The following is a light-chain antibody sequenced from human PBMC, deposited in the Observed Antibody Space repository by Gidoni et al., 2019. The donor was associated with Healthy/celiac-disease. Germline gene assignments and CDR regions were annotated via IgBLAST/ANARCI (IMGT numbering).Light chain of an antibody. CDR2: DAS. CDR1: QSVSSY. Sequence: EIVLTQSPATLSLSPGESATLSCRASQSVSSYLAWYQQTPGQAPRLLIYDASSRATGIPARFSGSGSGTDFTLTISSLEPEDFAVYYCQQRSNWPPVCSFGQGTKLEIK. V-gene: IGKV3-11*01. J-gene: IGKJ2*04. CDR3: QQRSNWPPVCS.